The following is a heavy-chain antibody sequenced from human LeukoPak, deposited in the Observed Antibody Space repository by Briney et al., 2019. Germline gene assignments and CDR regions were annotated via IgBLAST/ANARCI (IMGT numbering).Heavy chain of an antibody. CDR1: GFPFSGSG. D-gene: IGHD2-21*02. CDR2: IWYDGGNQ. Sequence: GGSLRLSCAASGFPFSGSGMHWVRQAPGKGLEWVAVIWYDGGNQYYADSVKGRFTISRDNSKNTVDLQMNSLRAEDTAVYFCAKDKDTPATAQPQRGYFESWGQGTLVTVSS. V-gene: IGHV3-33*06. CDR3: AKDKDTPATAQPQRGYFES. J-gene: IGHJ4*02.